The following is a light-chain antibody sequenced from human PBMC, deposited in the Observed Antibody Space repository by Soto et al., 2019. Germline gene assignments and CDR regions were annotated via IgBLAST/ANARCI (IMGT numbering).Light chain of an antibody. CDR1: SSDVGRYNY. J-gene: IGLJ1*01. V-gene: IGLV2-8*01. CDR3: SSYAGNSRYV. CDR2: EVS. Sequence: QSVLTQPASVSGSPGQSITISCTGTSSDVGRYNYISWYQQRPGKAPKLIIYEVSKRPSGVPDRLAGFKYGNTASLTVSGLQAEDEADYYCSSYAGNSRYVFGTGTKSPS.